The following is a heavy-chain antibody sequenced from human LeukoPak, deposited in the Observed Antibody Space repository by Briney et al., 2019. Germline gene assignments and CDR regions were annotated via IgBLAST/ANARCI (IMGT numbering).Heavy chain of an antibody. CDR1: GFTFSSYG. D-gene: IGHD3-10*01. Sequence: GGSLRLSCAASGFTFSSYGMHWVSQAPGKWLERVAFIRYDGSNKYYADSVKGRFTISRDNSKNTLYLQMNSLRAEDTAVYYCAKDTSADLRFGVSWGQGTLVTVSS. J-gene: IGHJ5*02. V-gene: IGHV3-30*02. CDR2: IRYDGSNK. CDR3: AKDTSADLRFGVS.